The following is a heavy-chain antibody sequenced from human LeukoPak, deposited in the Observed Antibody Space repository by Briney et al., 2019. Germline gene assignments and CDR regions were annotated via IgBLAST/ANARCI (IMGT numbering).Heavy chain of an antibody. V-gene: IGHV3-21*01. J-gene: IGHJ4*02. CDR3: ARDSRDSSGYPDNDY. D-gene: IGHD3-22*01. Sequence: VGSLRLSCVASGFTFSSYSMNWVRQAPGKGLEWVSSISTSSSYIYYADSVKGRFTISRDNAKNSLYLQMNSLRVEDTAVYYCARDSRDSSGYPDNDYWGQGTLVTVSS. CDR2: ISTSSSYI. CDR1: GFTFSSYS.